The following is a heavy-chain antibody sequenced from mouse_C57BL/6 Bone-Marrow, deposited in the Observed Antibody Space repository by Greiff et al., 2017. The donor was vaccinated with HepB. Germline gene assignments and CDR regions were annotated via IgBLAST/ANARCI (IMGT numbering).Heavy chain of an antibody. CDR2: IYPSDSET. CDR3: ARNGHYVEWYFDV. Sequence: QVQLQQPGAELVRPGSSVKLSCKASGYTFTSYWMDWVKQRPGQGLEWIGNIYPSDSETHYNQKFKDKATLTVDKSSSTAYMQLSSLTSEDSAVYFCARNGHYVEWYFDVWGTGTTVTVSS. CDR1: GYTFTSYW. J-gene: IGHJ1*03. D-gene: IGHD2-1*01. V-gene: IGHV1-61*01.